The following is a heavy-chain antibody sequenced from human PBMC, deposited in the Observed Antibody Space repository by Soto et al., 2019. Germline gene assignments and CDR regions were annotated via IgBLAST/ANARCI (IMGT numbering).Heavy chain of an antibody. D-gene: IGHD4-17*01. CDR1: GGTFSSYA. CDR2: IIPIFGTA. J-gene: IGHJ4*02. CDR3: ARGDYGDYRDGNDY. Sequence: GASVKVSCKASGGTFSSYAISWVRQAPGQGLEWMGGIIPIFGTANYAQKFQGRVTITADESTSTAYMELSSLRSEDTAVYYCARGDYGDYRDGNDYWGQGTLVTSPQ. V-gene: IGHV1-69*13.